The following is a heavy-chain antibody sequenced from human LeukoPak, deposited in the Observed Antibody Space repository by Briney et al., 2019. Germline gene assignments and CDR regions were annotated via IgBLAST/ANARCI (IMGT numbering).Heavy chain of an antibody. CDR1: GFTFSDYY. D-gene: IGHD2-2*01. V-gene: IGHV3-11*04. CDR3: ARAVYCSSTSCCAGYAFDI. Sequence: GGSLRLSCAASGFTFSDYYMSWIRQAPGKGLEWVSYISSSGSTIYYADSVKGRFTISRDNAKNSLYLQMNSLRAEDTAVYYCARAVYCSSTSCCAGYAFDIWGQGTMVTVSS. CDR2: ISSSGSTI. J-gene: IGHJ3*02.